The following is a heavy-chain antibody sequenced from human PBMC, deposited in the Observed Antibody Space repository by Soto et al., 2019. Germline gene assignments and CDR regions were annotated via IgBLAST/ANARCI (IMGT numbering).Heavy chain of an antibody. CDR1: GASITSYY. CDR3: ARVMKLAAAGFFDY. Sequence: PSETLSLTCTVSGASITSYYWSWIRQPPGKGLEWIGYIYYSGSTNYNPSLKSRVTISVDTSKNQFSLKLSSVTAADTAVYYCARVMKLAAAGFFDYWGQGTLVTVSS. D-gene: IGHD6-13*01. J-gene: IGHJ4*02. CDR2: IYYSGST. V-gene: IGHV4-59*01.